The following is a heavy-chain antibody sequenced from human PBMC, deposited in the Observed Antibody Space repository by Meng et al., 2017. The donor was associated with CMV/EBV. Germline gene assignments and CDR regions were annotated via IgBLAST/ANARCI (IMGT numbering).Heavy chain of an antibody. V-gene: IGHV3-21*01. CDR2: ISSSSSYI. CDR1: GFTFSSYS. Sequence: EVTLVESGGGLVKPGGSLRLSCAASGFTFSSYSMNWVRQAPGKGLEWVSSISSSSSYIYYADSVKGRFTISRDNAKNSLYLQMNSLRAEDTAVYYCARDGYYYDSSGWVDYWGQGTLVTVSS. CDR3: ARDGYYYDSSGWVDY. J-gene: IGHJ4*02. D-gene: IGHD3-22*01.